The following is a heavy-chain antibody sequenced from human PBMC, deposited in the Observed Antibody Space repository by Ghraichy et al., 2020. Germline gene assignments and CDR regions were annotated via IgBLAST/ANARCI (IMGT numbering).Heavy chain of an antibody. CDR3: ARGYCSSTSCYNWFDP. CDR1: GGSFSGYY. D-gene: IGHD2-2*01. Sequence: SQTLSLTCAVYGGSFSGYYWSWIRQPPGKGLEWIGEINHSGSTNYNPSLKSRVTISVDTSKNQFSLKLSSVTAADTAVYYCARGYCSSTSCYNWFDPWGQGTLVTVSS. CDR2: INHSGST. J-gene: IGHJ5*02. V-gene: IGHV4-34*01.